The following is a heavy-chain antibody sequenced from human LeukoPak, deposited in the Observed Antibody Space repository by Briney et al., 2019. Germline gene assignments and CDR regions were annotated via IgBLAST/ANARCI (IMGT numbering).Heavy chain of an antibody. V-gene: IGHV3-30*02. D-gene: IGHD4-23*01. J-gene: IGHJ4*02. CDR2: IRYDGSNK. CDR1: GFTFSSYG. Sequence: GGSLRLSCAASGFTFSSYGMHSVRQAPGKGLEWVAFIRYDGSNKYYADSVKGRFTISRDNSKNTLYLQMNSLRAEDTAVYYCAGDDYGGNPEGYWGQGTLVTVSS. CDR3: AGDDYGGNPEGY.